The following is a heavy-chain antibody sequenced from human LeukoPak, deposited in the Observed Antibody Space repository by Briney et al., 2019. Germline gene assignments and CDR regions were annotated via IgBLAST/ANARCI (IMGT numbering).Heavy chain of an antibody. D-gene: IGHD2/OR15-2a*01. CDR2: IRTKAYGGTT. J-gene: IGHJ4*02. CDR1: GFTFSSYG. Sequence: PSGGSLRLSCAASGFTFSSYGMSWVRQAPGKGLEWVGFIRTKAYGGTTEYAASVKGRFTISRDDSKSIAHLQMNSLKIEDTAVYYCTRTFLLLYFDYWGQGTLVTVSS. CDR3: TRTFLLLYFDY. V-gene: IGHV3-49*04.